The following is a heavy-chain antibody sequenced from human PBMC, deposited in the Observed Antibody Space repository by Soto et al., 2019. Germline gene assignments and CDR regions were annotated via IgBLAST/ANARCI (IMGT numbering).Heavy chain of an antibody. CDR3: ARCERYCSGGSCYGVDP. J-gene: IGHJ5*02. Sequence: QLQLQESGPGLVKPSETLSLTCTVSGGSISSSSYYWGWIRQPPGKGLEWIGSIYYSGSTYYNPSLKSRVTISVDTSKNQFSLKLSSVTAADTAVYYCARCERYCSGGSCYGVDPWGQGTLVTVSS. V-gene: IGHV4-39*01. CDR1: GGSISSSSYY. D-gene: IGHD2-15*01. CDR2: IYYSGST.